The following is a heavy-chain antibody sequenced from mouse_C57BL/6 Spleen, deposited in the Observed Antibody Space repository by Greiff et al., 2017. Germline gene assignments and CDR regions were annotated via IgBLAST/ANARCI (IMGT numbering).Heavy chain of an antibody. V-gene: IGHV1-15*01. D-gene: IGHD3-1*01. J-gene: IGHJ3*01. CDR3: TRSGEPRGFAY. CDR1: GYTFTDYE. Sequence: VQLQQSGAELVRPGASVTLSCKASGYTFTDYEMHWVKQTPVHGLEWIGAIDPETGGTAYNQKFKGKAILTADKSSSTAYMELRSLTSEDSAVYCCTRSGEPRGFAYWGQGTLVTVSA. CDR2: IDPETGGT.